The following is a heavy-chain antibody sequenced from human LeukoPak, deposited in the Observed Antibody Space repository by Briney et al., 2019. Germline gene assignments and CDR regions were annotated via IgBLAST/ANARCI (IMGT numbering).Heavy chain of an antibody. CDR2: FIPIFGTA. V-gene: IGHV1-69*13. J-gene: IGHJ3*01. D-gene: IGHD1-26*01. Sequence: ASVNLSCKASGGTFSSYTISWVRQAPGQGHEWLGGFIPIFGTAKYAQKFQGRVTITADESTSTAFMELRSLRSDDTAVYYCARDRIVGAEDDAFHFWGQGTMVTVPS. CDR1: GGTFSSYT. CDR3: ARDRIVGAEDDAFHF.